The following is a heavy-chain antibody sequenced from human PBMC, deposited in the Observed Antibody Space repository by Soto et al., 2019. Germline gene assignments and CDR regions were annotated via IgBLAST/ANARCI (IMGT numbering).Heavy chain of an antibody. J-gene: IGHJ3*02. V-gene: IGHV4-31*03. D-gene: IGHD2-15*01. CDR3: ARGSYCSGGSCNGAFDI. Sequence: SETLSLTCTVSGGSISSGGYYWSWIRQHPGKSLEWIGYIYYSGSTYYNPSLKSRVTISVDTSKNQFSLKLSSVTAADTAVYYCARGSYCSGGSCNGAFDIWGQGSMVTVSS. CDR2: IYYSGST. CDR1: GGSISSGGYY.